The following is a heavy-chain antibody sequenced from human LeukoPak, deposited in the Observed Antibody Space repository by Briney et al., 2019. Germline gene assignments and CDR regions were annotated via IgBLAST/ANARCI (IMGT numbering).Heavy chain of an antibody. D-gene: IGHD4-17*01. Sequence: SETLSLTCTVSGGSISSYYWSWIRQPAGKGLEWIGHIYTSGNTNYNPSLKSRVTMSVDTSKNQFSLKLSSVTAADTAVYYCARTGSTVTMLYPFDHWGQGTLVTVSS. CDR2: IYTSGNT. V-gene: IGHV4-4*07. CDR3: ARTGSTVTMLYPFDH. J-gene: IGHJ4*02. CDR1: GGSISSYY.